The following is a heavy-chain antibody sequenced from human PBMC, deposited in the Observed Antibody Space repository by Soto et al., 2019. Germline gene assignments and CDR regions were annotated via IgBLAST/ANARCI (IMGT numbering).Heavy chain of an antibody. CDR1: GFSLSTSGVG. V-gene: IGHV2-5*01. Sequence: SGPTLVNPTQTLTLTCTFSGFSLSTSGVGVGWIRQPPGNPLECLELIYWNDDKRYSPSLKSRLTITKDTSKNQVVLKMTNMDPVDTATYYCAHIGDIVVDINWCEPWGQGTLVIASS. CDR3: AHIGDIVVDINWCEP. CDR2: IYWNDDK. J-gene: IGHJ5*02. D-gene: IGHD2-2*01.